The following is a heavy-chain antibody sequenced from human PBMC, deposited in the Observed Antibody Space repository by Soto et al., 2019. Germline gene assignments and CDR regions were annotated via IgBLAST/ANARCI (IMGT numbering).Heavy chain of an antibody. Sequence: PSETLSLTCTVSGGSISSYYWSWIRQPPGKGLEWIGYIYYSGSTNYNPSLKSRVTISVATSKNQFSLKLSSVTAADTAVYYCASSYGSGSYNFDYWGQGTLVTVSS. J-gene: IGHJ4*02. CDR3: ASSYGSGSYNFDY. D-gene: IGHD3-10*01. CDR1: GGSISSYY. V-gene: IGHV4-59*01. CDR2: IYYSGST.